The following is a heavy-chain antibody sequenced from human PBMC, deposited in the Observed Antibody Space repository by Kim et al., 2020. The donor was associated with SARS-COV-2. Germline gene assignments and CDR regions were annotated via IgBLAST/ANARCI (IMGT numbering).Heavy chain of an antibody. D-gene: IGHD2-15*01. CDR3: ARTPELIDIVVVGYYGMDV. J-gene: IGHJ6*02. CDR2: IYYSGST. Sequence: SETLSLTCTVSGGSISSSSYYWGWIRQPPGKGLEWIGSIYYSGSTYYNPSLKSRVTISVDTSKNQFSLKLSSVTAADTAVYYCARTPELIDIVVVGYYGMDVWGQGTTVTVSS. V-gene: IGHV4-39*01. CDR1: GGSISSSSYY.